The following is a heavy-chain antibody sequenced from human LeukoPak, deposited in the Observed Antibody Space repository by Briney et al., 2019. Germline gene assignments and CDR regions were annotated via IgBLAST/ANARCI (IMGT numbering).Heavy chain of an antibody. CDR1: GGSISSGGYY. D-gene: IGHD6-6*01. CDR3: ARGSSSSDYYYYYMDV. Sequence: PSQTLSLTCTVSGGSISSGGYYWSWIRQPPGKGLEWIGYIYHSGSTYYNPSLKSRVTISVDRSKNQFSLKLSSVTAADTAVYYCARGSSSSDYYYYYMDVWGKGTTVTVSS. V-gene: IGHV4-30-2*01. J-gene: IGHJ6*03. CDR2: IYHSGST.